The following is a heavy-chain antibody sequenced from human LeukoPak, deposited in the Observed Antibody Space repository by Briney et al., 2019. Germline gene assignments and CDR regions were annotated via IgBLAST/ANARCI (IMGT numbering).Heavy chain of an antibody. D-gene: IGHD3-16*02. CDR1: GGSSSGYY. Sequence: SETLSLTCAVYGGSSSGYYWSWIRQPPGKGLEWIGEINHSGSTNYNPSLKSRVTISVDTSKNQFSLKLSSVTAADTAVYYCARGKYYDYVWGSYRYTGYFDFWGQGTLVTVSS. CDR2: INHSGST. J-gene: IGHJ4*02. V-gene: IGHV4-34*01. CDR3: ARGKYYDYVWGSYRYTGYFDF.